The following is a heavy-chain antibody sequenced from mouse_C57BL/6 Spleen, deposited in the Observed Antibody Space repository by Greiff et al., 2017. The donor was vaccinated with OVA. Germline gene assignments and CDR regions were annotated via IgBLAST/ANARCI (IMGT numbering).Heavy chain of an antibody. J-gene: IGHJ3*01. CDR3: AREEWSY. Sequence: EVKLQESGGGLVKPGGSLKLSCAASGFTFSDYGMHWVRQAPEKGLEWVAYISSGSSTIYYADTVKGRFTISRDNAKNTLFLQMPSLRSEDTAMYYCAREEWSYWGQGTLVTVSA. CDR1: GFTFSDYG. D-gene: IGHD1-1*02. V-gene: IGHV5-17*01. CDR2: ISSGSSTI.